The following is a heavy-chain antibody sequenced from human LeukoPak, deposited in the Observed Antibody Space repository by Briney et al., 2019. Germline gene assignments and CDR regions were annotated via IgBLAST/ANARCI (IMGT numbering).Heavy chain of an antibody. CDR1: GYTFTDYY. CDR3: ARDLEGSSWFLDY. Sequence: GASVKVSCKASGYTFTDYYMHWVRQAPGQGLEWMGWINPNSGGTNYAQKFQGRVTMTRDTSISTAYMELSRLRSDDTAVYYCARDLEGSSWFLDYWGQGTLVTVSS. CDR2: INPNSGGT. V-gene: IGHV1-2*02. D-gene: IGHD6-13*01. J-gene: IGHJ4*02.